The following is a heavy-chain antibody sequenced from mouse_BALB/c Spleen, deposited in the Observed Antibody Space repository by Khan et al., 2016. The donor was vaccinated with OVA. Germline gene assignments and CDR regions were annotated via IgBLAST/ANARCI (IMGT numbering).Heavy chain of an antibody. CDR3: ARAYYRYDGYSAMDY. J-gene: IGHJ4*01. CDR1: GFSLFSYN. V-gene: IGHV2-6-4*01. D-gene: IGHD2-14*01. Sequence: QMQREESGPGLVAPSQSLSITCTVSGFSLFSYNLHWVRQPPGKGLEGLGMLLGGGGTDYNSTLKSRLSINKDNTKSKVFLKMNRLQTDDTAMYSDARAYYRYDGYSAMDYWGQGTSVTVSS. CDR2: LLGGGGT.